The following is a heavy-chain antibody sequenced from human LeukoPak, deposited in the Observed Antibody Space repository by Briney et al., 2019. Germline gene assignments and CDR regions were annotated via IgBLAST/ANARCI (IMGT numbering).Heavy chain of an antibody. CDR1: GGSISSSSYY. J-gene: IGHJ4*02. CDR2: IYYSGST. Sequence: SETLSLTCTVSGGSISSSSYYWGWIRQPPGKGLEWIGSIYYSGSTYYNPSLKSRVTMSVDTSKNQLSLKLTSLTAADTAVYYCAKKDGDFWGQGTLVSVSS. V-gene: IGHV4-39*07. CDR3: AKKDGDF.